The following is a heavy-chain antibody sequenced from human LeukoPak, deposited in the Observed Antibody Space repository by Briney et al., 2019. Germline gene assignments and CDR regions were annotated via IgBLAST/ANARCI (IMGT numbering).Heavy chain of an antibody. V-gene: IGHV4-59*01. J-gene: IGHJ4*02. CDR3: ARASDYAEMEY. D-gene: IGHD4-17*01. CDR1: GGSISSYY. Sequence: SETLSLTCTVSGGSISSYYWSWIRQSPGKGLEWIGYIYYSGSINYNPSLRSRVTISLDTSKNQFSLKLNSVTAADTAVYYCARASDYAEMEYWGQGTLVIVSS. CDR2: IYYSGSI.